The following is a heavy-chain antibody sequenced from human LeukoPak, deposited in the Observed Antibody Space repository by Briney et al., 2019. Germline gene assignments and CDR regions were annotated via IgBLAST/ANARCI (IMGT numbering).Heavy chain of an antibody. Sequence: GGSLRLSCSASGFTFTRYSMTWVRQAPGKGLEWVSYISSSSSTIHYADSVKGRFTISRDNTKNSLYLQMNSLRAEDTAVYYCARDGGATLVRGVITFDYWGQGTLVTVSS. CDR2: ISSSSSTI. D-gene: IGHD3-10*01. CDR3: ARDGGATLVRGVITFDY. V-gene: IGHV3-48*04. J-gene: IGHJ4*02. CDR1: GFTFTRYS.